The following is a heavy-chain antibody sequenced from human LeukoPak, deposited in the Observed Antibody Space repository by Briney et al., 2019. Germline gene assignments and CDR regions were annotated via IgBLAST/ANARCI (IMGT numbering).Heavy chain of an antibody. V-gene: IGHV1-2*02. CDR2: INTNSGDT. J-gene: IGHJ1*01. D-gene: IGHD3-9*01. CDR1: GYTFTGYY. Sequence: ASVKVSCKASGYTFTGYYMHWVRQAPGQGLEWMGWINTNSGDTNYAQKFQGRVTMTRDTSISTAYMELSRLRSDDTAVYYCARSRDYYILTGYYKWHFQHWGQGTLVTVSS. CDR3: ARSRDYYILTGYYKWHFQH.